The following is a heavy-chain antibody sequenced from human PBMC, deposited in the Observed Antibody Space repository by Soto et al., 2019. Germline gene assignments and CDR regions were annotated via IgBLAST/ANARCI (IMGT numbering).Heavy chain of an antibody. J-gene: IGHJ6*02. Sequence: GGSLRLSCAASGFTFSSYAMHWVRQAPGKGLEWVAVISYDGSNKYYADSVKGRFTISRDNSKNTLYLQMNSLRAEDTAAYYCAREISSTGYYYYGMDVWGQGTTVTVSS. CDR1: GFTFSSYA. D-gene: IGHD2-2*01. V-gene: IGHV3-30-3*01. CDR2: ISYDGSNK. CDR3: AREISSTGYYYYGMDV.